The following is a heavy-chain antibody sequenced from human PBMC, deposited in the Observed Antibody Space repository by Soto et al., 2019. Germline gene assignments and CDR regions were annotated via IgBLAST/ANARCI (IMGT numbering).Heavy chain of an antibody. CDR3: ARVNYGNYYYYYGMDV. V-gene: IGHV4-59*01. Sequence: QVQLQESGPGLVKPSETLSLTCTVSGGSISNYYWSWIRQPPGKGLEWIGYIYYSGSTNYNPSLKSRVTISVDTSKNQFSLKLNSVTAADTAVYYCARVNYGNYYYYYGMDVWAKGPRSPSP. D-gene: IGHD4-17*01. CDR2: IYYSGST. J-gene: IGHJ6*02. CDR1: GGSISNYY.